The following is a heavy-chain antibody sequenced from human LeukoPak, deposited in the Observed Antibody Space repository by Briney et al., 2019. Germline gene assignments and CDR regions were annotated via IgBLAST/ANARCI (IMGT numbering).Heavy chain of an antibody. Sequence: TGGSLRLSCAASGFTLSNYAMSWVRQAPGKGLEWVSALHDSGASTYYADSVKGRFTVSRDNSKNTLNLQMNGLRAEDTAVYYCAKVLEDRSMNMHFDYWGPGTQVTVSS. CDR3: AKVLEDRSMNMHFDY. D-gene: IGHD5-18*01. CDR1: GFTLSNYA. V-gene: IGHV3-23*01. CDR2: LHDSGAST. J-gene: IGHJ4*02.